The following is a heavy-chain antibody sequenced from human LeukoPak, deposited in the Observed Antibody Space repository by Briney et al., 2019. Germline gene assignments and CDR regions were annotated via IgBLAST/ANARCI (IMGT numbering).Heavy chain of an antibody. Sequence: PSETLSLTCAVYGGSFSRYSWNWIRQPPGKGLERIGEINHSGNTNYNPSLKSRVTISVDTSKNQLSLKVNSVIAADTAVYYCARGDVDPYVFDIWGQGTMVTVSS. CDR3: ARGDVDPYVFDI. CDR2: INHSGNT. J-gene: IGHJ3*02. CDR1: GGSFSRYS. V-gene: IGHV4-34*01. D-gene: IGHD3-10*02.